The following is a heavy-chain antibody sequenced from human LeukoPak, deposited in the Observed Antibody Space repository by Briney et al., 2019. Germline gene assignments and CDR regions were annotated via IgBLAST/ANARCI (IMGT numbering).Heavy chain of an antibody. J-gene: IGHJ3*02. Sequence: GASVKVSCKASGGTFSSYYMHWVRQAPGQGLEWMGIINPSGGSTSYAQKFQGRVTMTRDTSTSTVYMELSSLRSEDTAVYYCARGRDYYDSSGYTHDAFDIWGQGTMVTVSS. CDR1: GGTFSSYY. D-gene: IGHD3-22*01. CDR2: INPSGGST. CDR3: ARGRDYYDSSGYTHDAFDI. V-gene: IGHV1-46*01.